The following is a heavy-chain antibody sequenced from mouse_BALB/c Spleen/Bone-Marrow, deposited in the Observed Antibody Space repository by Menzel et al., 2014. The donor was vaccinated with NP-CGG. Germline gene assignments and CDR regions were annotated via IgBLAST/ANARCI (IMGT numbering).Heavy chain of an antibody. CDR2: IYPGNVNT. Sequence: QVQLQQSGPELMKPGASVRISCKASGYTFTSYYIHWVKQRPGQGLEWIGWIYPGNVNTKYNEKFKGKATLTADKSSSTAYMQLSSLTSEDSAVYFCAGLLRGDYAMDYWGQGTSVTVSS. CDR3: AGLLRGDYAMDY. CDR1: GYTFTSYY. J-gene: IGHJ4*01. V-gene: IGHV1S56*01. D-gene: IGHD2-3*01.